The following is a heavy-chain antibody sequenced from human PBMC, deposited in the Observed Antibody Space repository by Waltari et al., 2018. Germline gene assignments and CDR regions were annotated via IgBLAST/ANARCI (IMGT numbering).Heavy chain of an antibody. CDR3: ARALYYYGSGSYRWFDP. CDR1: GGSFSGYY. D-gene: IGHD3-10*01. CDR2: INHSGST. J-gene: IGHJ5*02. Sequence: QVQLQQWGAGLLKPSETLSLTCAVYGGSFSGYYWSWIRQPPGKGLEWIGEINHSGSTNYNPPLKSRVTISVDTSKNQFSLKLSSVTAADTAVYYCARALYYYGSGSYRWFDPWGQGTLVTVSS. V-gene: IGHV4-34*01.